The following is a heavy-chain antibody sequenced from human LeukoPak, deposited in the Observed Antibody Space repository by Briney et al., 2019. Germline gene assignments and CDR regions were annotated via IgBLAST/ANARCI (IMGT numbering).Heavy chain of an antibody. D-gene: IGHD4-17*01. J-gene: IGHJ2*01. Sequence: ASVKVSCKASGYTFTTYGITWVRQAPGQGLEWMGWISTYNGNTDYTQKLQGRVTMTTDTSTSTAYMELRSLRSDDTALYYCARTYGDYDGSYWYFDLWGRSTLVTVSS. V-gene: IGHV1-18*01. CDR1: GYTFTTYG. CDR3: ARTYGDYDGSYWYFDL. CDR2: ISTYNGNT.